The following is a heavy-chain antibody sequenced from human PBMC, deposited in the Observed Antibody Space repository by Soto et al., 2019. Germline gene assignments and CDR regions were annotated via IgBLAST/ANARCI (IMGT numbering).Heavy chain of an antibody. CDR2: IRSSSTYI. J-gene: IGHJ4*02. D-gene: IGHD6-19*01. Sequence: QVQLVESGGGLVKPGGSLRLSCAESGFTLRDHDMTWVRQAPGKGLEWVSYIRSSSTYINYADSVKGRFTISRDNAQNSLYLQMNSLRVDDTAVYYCARVTKYSSGIDYWGQGTLVTVSS. CDR1: GFTLRDHD. CDR3: ARVTKYSSGIDY. V-gene: IGHV3-11*05.